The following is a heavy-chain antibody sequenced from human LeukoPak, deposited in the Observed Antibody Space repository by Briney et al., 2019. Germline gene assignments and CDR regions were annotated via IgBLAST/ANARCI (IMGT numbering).Heavy chain of an antibody. CDR3: AIWRWDFGFGYYGMDV. Sequence: GGSLRLSCAASGSTFSNYAMTWVRQAPGKGLEWVSLISGSAGSTYYTYYADSVKGRFTISRDNSKNTLYVQMNSLRAEDTAVYYCAIWRWDFGFGYYGMDVWGQGTTVTVSS. CDR2: ISGSAGSTYYT. J-gene: IGHJ6*02. CDR1: GSTFSNYA. V-gene: IGHV3-23*01. D-gene: IGHD1-26*01.